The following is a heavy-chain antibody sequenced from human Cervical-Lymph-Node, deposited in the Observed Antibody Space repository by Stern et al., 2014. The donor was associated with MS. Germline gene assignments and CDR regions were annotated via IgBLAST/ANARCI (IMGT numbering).Heavy chain of an antibody. D-gene: IGHD1-26*01. CDR2: IYPGDSDT. V-gene: IGHV5-51*01. CDR3: ATFSGSYSDAFDM. Sequence: EVQLVQSGAEVKKVGESLKISCKAYRFSFTSSWIAWVRQMPGKGLEWMGTIYPGDSDTRYSPSFQGQVTISSDKSIGTAYLQWSRLKASDTAMYFCATFSGSYSDAFDMWGQGTMVTVSS. CDR1: RFSFTSSW. J-gene: IGHJ3*02.